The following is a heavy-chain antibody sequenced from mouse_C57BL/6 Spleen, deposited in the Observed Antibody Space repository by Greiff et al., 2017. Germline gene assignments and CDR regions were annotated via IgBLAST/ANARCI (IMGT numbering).Heavy chain of an antibody. D-gene: IGHD4-1*01. CDR3: ARRPNWDDWYFDV. CDR2: ISSGSSTI. Sequence: EVHLVESGGGLVKPGGSLKLSCAASGFTFSDYGMHWVRQAPEKGLEWVAYISSGSSTIYYADTVKGRFTISRDNAKNTLFLQMTSLRSEDTAMYYCARRPNWDDWYFDVWGTGTTVTVSS. CDR1: GFTFSDYG. J-gene: IGHJ1*03. V-gene: IGHV5-17*01.